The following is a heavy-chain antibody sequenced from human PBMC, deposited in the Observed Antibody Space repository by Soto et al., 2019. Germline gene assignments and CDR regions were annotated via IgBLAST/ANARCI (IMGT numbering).Heavy chain of an antibody. Sequence: QVQLVESGGGVVQPGRSLRLSCAASGFTFSSYGMHWVRQAPVKGLEWVAVIRFDGSNKYYADSVKGRFTISIDNSENAMYLQVISMSAEDTAVYYCASEGSDAAFAIWVQGTMVTVSS. V-gene: IGHV3-33*01. J-gene: IGHJ3*02. CDR2: IRFDGSNK. CDR1: GFTFSSYG. CDR3: ASEGSDAAFAI.